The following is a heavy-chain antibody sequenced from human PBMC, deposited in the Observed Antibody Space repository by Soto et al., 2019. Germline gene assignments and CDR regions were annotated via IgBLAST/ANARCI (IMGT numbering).Heavy chain of an antibody. CDR2: ISYDGSNK. CDR1: GFTFSSYG. V-gene: IGHV3-30*18. J-gene: IGHJ4*02. Sequence: QVQLVESGGGVVQPGRSLRLSCAASGFTFSSYGMHWVRQAPGKGLEWVAVISYDGSNKYYADSVKGRFTISRDNSKNTLYLQMNSLRAEDTAVYYCEKERYSYGHFDYWGQGTLVTVSS. CDR3: EKERYSYGHFDY. D-gene: IGHD5-18*01.